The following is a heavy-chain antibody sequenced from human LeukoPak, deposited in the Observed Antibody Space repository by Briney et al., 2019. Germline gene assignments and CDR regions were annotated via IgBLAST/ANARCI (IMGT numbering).Heavy chain of an antibody. J-gene: IGHJ4*02. V-gene: IGHV3-23*01. D-gene: IGHD2-15*01. CDR1: GFSFSIYA. CDR3: AKGPRGDCSGGSCPGDS. CDR2: ISAGGDTT. Sequence: RPGGSLRLSCAASGFSFSIYAMSWARQAPGKGLEWVSTISAGGDTTYYADSVKGRFTISRDNSKNTLYVQIKSVRADDTAIYYCAKGPRGDCSGGSCPGDSWGQGTLVTVSS.